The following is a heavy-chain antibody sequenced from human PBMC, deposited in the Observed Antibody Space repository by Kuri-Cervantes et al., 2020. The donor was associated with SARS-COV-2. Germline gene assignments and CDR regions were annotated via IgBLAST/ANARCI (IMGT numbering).Heavy chain of an antibody. D-gene: IGHD2-2*03. J-gene: IGHJ3*02. Sequence: ASVKVSCKASGYTFTGYYMHWVRQAPGQGLEWMGWINPNSGGTNYAQKFQGRVTMTRDTSISTAYMELSRLRSDDTAVYYYARDGYCSSTSCPWRAFDIWGQGTMVTVSS. CDR1: GYTFTGYY. CDR3: ARDGYCSSTSCPWRAFDI. CDR2: INPNSGGT. V-gene: IGHV1-2*02.